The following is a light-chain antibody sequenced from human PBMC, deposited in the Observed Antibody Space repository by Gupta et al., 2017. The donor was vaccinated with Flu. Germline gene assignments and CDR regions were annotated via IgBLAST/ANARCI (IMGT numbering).Light chain of an antibody. CDR3: QQYGSYPWT. CDR2: GAS. Sequence: EGGTLSGRASQSVSSSYLAWYQQKPGQAPRLLIYGASSRATGIPERFRGSGSGTEFTLTIGRLEPEDFAAYYCQQYGSYPWTFGQGTKVEIK. V-gene: IGKV3-20*01. CDR1: QSVSSSY. J-gene: IGKJ1*01.